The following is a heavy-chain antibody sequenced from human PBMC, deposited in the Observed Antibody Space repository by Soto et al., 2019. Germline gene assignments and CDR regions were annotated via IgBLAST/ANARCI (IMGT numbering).Heavy chain of an antibody. Sequence: QVQLVESGGGVVQPGRSLRLCWAASGFTFSSYAMHWVRQAPGKGLEWVAVISYDGSNKYYADSVKGRFTISRDNSKNTLYLQMNSLRAEDTAVYYCARDIRGSRSYWGQGTLVTVSS. CDR3: ARDIRGSRSY. CDR2: ISYDGSNK. CDR1: GFTFSSYA. J-gene: IGHJ4*02. V-gene: IGHV3-30-3*01. D-gene: IGHD1-26*01.